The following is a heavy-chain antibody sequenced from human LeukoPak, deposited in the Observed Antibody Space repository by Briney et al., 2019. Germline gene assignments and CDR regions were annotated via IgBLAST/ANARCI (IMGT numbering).Heavy chain of an antibody. CDR1: GGSISSYY. J-gene: IGHJ5*02. V-gene: IGHV4-59*01. CDR2: IYYSGST. D-gene: IGHD5-12*01. CDR3: TATPLVATMAET. Sequence: PSETLSLTCTVSGGSISSYYWSWIRQPPGQGLEWIGYIYYSGSTNYNPSLKSRVTISVDTSKNQFSLKLSSVTAADTAVYYCTATPLVATMAETWGQGTLVTVSS.